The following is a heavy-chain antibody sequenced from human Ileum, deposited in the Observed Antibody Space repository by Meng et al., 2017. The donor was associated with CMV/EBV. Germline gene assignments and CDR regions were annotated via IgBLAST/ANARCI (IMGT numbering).Heavy chain of an antibody. V-gene: IGHV3-73*01. J-gene: IGHJ4*02. CDR2: IRSRANSYAT. CDR1: GFTLSGSD. D-gene: IGHD2-8*02. CDR3: FTGGGY. Sequence: GESLKISCAASGFTLSGSDMHWVRQASGKGLEWVGHIRSRANSYATAYAASVKGRFTISRDDSKSTAYLQMNSLKTEDTAVYYCFTGGGYWGQGTLVTVS.